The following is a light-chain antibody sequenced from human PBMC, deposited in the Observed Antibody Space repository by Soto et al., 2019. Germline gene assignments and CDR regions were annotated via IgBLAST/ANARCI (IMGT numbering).Light chain of an antibody. J-gene: IGKJ1*01. Sequence: EIVMTQSPATLSVSPGERGTLACRASQSVSSNLAWYQQKPGQAPRLLIYGISTRATGIPARFSGSGSGTEFTLTISSLQSEDFAVYYCQQYKNWPLTFGQGTKVEIK. CDR1: QSVSSN. CDR2: GIS. CDR3: QQYKNWPLT. V-gene: IGKV3-15*01.